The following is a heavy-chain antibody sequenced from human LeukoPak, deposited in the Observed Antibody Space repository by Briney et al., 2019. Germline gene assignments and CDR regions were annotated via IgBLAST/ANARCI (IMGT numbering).Heavy chain of an antibody. D-gene: IGHD6-6*01. CDR2: IIPTFGTA. J-gene: IGHJ5*02. V-gene: IGHV1-69*13. CDR1: GGTFSSYA. Sequence: GASVKVSCKASGGTFSSYAISWVRQAPGQGLEWMGGIIPTFGTANYAQKFQGRVTITADESTSTAYMELSSLRSEDTAVYYCASSSVYSSSSETLYRWFDPWGQGTLVTVSS. CDR3: ASSSVYSSSSETLYRWFDP.